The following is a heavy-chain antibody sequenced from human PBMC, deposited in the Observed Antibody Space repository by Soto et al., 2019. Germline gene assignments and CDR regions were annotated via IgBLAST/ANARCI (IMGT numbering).Heavy chain of an antibody. D-gene: IGHD3-9*01. CDR2: VGTANANT. CDR1: GYTFTAYG. Sequence: QVQLVQSGPEVTMPGASVKVSCKTSGYTFTAYGLAWLRQAPGQRPGGLGWVGTANANTNYAEKFQGRVTMTSDRSTTTTDMELRSLRSDDTAVYYCARELNTDPTAYYSFAYWGQGTLVTVSS. V-gene: IGHV1-18*01. CDR3: ARELNTDPTAYYSFAY. J-gene: IGHJ4*02.